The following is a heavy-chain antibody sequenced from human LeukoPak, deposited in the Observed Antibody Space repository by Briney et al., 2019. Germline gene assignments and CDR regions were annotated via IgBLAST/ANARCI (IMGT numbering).Heavy chain of an antibody. Sequence: SETLSLTCAVDGGSFSDYFWTWIRQSPGKGLEWIGEISHGGSTNYNPPLESRVAISVDTSKKEFSLKLTSVTAADTAVYYCAKRPVYTSGWYYFDSWGQGTLVTVSS. CDR2: ISHGGST. CDR1: GGSFSDYF. J-gene: IGHJ4*02. V-gene: IGHV4-34*01. D-gene: IGHD6-19*01. CDR3: AKRPVYTSGWYYFDS.